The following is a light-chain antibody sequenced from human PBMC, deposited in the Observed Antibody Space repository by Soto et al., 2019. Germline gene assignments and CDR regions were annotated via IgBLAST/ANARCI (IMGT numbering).Light chain of an antibody. Sequence: AIQLTQSPSSLSASVRDRVTITCRASQGIGDAIAWYQQKPGRPPKLLIYDASRLESGVPSRFSGSGSGTDFTLAISSLQPEDFTTYHCQQFNDYPFTFGPGTRVDIK. V-gene: IGKV1D-13*01. CDR3: QQFNDYPFT. CDR1: QGIGDA. CDR2: DAS. J-gene: IGKJ3*01.